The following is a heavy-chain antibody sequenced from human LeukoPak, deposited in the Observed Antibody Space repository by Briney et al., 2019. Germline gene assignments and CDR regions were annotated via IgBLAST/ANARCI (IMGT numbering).Heavy chain of an antibody. Sequence: SETLSLTCTVSGGSISSSSYYWGWIRQPPGKGLEWIGSIYYSGSTYYNPSLKSRVTISVDTSKNQFSLKLSSVTAADTAVYYCARLVRSAVAGDYWGQGTLVTVSS. CDR3: ARLVRSAVAGDY. J-gene: IGHJ4*02. D-gene: IGHD6-19*01. V-gene: IGHV4-39*01. CDR1: GGSISSSSYY. CDR2: IYYSGST.